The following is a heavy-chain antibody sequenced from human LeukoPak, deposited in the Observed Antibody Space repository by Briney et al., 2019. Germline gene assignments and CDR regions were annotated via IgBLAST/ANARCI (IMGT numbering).Heavy chain of an antibody. J-gene: IGHJ4*02. CDR2: ITPILGIA. V-gene: IGHV1-69*04. CDR3: ASGIGRRNYFDY. D-gene: IGHD3/OR15-3a*01. CDR1: GGTFSSYA. Sequence: GSSVKVSCKASGGTFSSYAISWVLQAPGQGPEWMGRITPILGIANYAQKFQGRVTITADKSTSTAYMELSSLRSEDTAVYYCASGIGRRNYFDYWGQGTLVTVSS.